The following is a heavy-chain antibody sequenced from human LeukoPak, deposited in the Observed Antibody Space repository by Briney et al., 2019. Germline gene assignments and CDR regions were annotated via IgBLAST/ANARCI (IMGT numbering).Heavy chain of an antibody. V-gene: IGHV4-39*07. D-gene: IGHD6-13*01. CDR2: IYYSGST. J-gene: IGHJ3*02. Sequence: SETLSLTCTVSGGSISSSSYYWGWIRQPPGKGLEWIGSIYYSGSTYYNPSLKSRVTISVDTSKNQFSLKLTSVTAADTAMYYCARRRRIAGVGTDALDIWGQGTMVTVSS. CDR3: ARRRRIAGVGTDALDI. CDR1: GGSISSSSYY.